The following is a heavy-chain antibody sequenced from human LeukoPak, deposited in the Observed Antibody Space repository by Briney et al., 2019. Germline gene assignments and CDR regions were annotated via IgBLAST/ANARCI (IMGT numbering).Heavy chain of an antibody. J-gene: IGHJ4*02. D-gene: IGHD4-17*01. CDR3: ASSQGTTEYDY. Sequence: GESLKISCKGSGYSFTNFWIGWVRQMPGKGLEWMGVISPGDSGIRYSPSFQGQVTISVDKSISTAYLQWSSLKASDTAMYYCASSQGTTEYDYWGQGTLVTVSS. V-gene: IGHV5-51*01. CDR1: GYSFTNFW. CDR2: ISPGDSGI.